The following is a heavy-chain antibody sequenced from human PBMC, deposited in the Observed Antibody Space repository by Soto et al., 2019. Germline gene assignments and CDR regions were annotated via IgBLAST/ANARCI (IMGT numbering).Heavy chain of an antibody. CDR3: ARLELGEWEPFDY. Sequence: QVQLVQSGAEVKKPGSSVKVSCNASGGTFSSYAISWVRQAPGQGLEWMGGIIPIFGTRNYAQKFQGRVTITADKSTNPAYIELSSLRSEDTAVYYCARLELGEWEPFDYWGQGTLVTVSS. CDR1: GGTFSSYA. D-gene: IGHD1-26*01. CDR2: IIPIFGTR. J-gene: IGHJ4*02. V-gene: IGHV1-69*06.